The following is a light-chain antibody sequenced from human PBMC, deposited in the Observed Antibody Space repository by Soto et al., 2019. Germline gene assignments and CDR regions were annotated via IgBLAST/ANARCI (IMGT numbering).Light chain of an antibody. CDR3: KQYNSYETFT. CDR2: KAS. Sequence: DIQMTQSPSTLSASVGDRVIITCRASEGIRSWLAWYQQKPGKAPKLLISKASSLESGVPSRFSGSGSGAEFTLTISSLQPDDFATYYCKQYNSYETFTFGPGTKVDIK. CDR1: EGIRSW. V-gene: IGKV1-5*03. J-gene: IGKJ3*01.